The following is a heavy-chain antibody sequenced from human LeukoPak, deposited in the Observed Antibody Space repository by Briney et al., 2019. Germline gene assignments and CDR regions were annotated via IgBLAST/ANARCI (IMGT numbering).Heavy chain of an antibody. V-gene: IGHV3-23*01. Sequence: GRSLRLSCAASGFTFSSYAMSWVRQAPGKGLEWVSAISGSGGSTYHADSVKGRFTISRDNSKNTLYLQMNSLRAEDTAVYYCAKVVPAAILGALDYWGQGTLVTVSS. CDR2: ISGSGGST. D-gene: IGHD2-2*02. J-gene: IGHJ4*02. CDR1: GFTFSSYA. CDR3: AKVVPAAILGALDY.